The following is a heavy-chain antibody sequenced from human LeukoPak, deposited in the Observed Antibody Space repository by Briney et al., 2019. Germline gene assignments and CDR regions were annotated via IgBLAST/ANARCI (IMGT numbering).Heavy chain of an antibody. D-gene: IGHD3-22*01. V-gene: IGHV3-23*01. Sequence: GGSLRLSCAASGFTFSSYAMSWVRQAPGKGLEWVSAISGSGGSTYYADSVKGRFTISRDNSKNTLYLQMNSLRAEDTAVYYCAKMREYYDSSGYYGFGFDYWGQGTLVTVSS. CDR1: GFTFSSYA. J-gene: IGHJ4*02. CDR2: ISGSGGST. CDR3: AKMREYYDSSGYYGFGFDY.